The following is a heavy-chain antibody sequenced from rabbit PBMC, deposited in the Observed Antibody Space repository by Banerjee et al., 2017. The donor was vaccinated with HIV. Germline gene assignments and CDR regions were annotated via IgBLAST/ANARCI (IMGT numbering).Heavy chain of an antibody. D-gene: IGHD6-1*01. J-gene: IGHJ4*01. CDR1: GFSFTYNYY. Sequence: QSLEESGGDLVKPGASLTLACTASGFSFTYNYYMCWVRQAPWKGLEWIGYIDPDFRNIIYATRGNGRFPISTHNAHNPLYLHLNSLTAADTATYFCAGDDLIIIGYVWVLWGQGTLVT. CDR2: IDPDFRNI. CDR3: AGDDLIIIGYVWVL. V-gene: IGHV1S40*01.